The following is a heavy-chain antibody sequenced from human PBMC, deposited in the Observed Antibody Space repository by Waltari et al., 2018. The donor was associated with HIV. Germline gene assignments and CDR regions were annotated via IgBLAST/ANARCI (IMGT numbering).Heavy chain of an antibody. J-gene: IGHJ4*01. CDR1: GYTFIGYF. CDR2: LNPKSGAT. Sequence: QEQLVQSGTEVKKPGASVRVSCKASGYTFIGYFIHWVRQAPGQGLEWMGWLNPKSGATNFAQGLRGRVTFTRDTSVDTAYLDLARLRVDDTATYFCHRPCDSDHWGSDNWGQGTLVIVSS. CDR3: HRPCDSDHWGSDN. V-gene: IGHV1-2*02. D-gene: IGHD3-16*01.